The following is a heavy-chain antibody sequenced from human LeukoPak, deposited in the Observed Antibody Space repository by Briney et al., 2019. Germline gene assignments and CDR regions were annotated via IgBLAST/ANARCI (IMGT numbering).Heavy chain of an antibody. CDR3: AKDRGFSGSYCDY. V-gene: IGHV3-7*03. D-gene: IGHD1-26*01. J-gene: IGHJ4*02. Sequence: GGSLRLSCAASGFTFSSYWMNWARQAPGKGLEWVASINHNGNVNYYVDSVKGRFTISRDNAKNSLYLQMNSLRAEDTALYYCAKDRGFSGSYCDYWGQGTLVTVSS. CDR1: GFTFSSYW. CDR2: INHNGNVN.